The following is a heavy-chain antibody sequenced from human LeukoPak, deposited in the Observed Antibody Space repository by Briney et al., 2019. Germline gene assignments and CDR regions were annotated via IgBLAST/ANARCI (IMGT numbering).Heavy chain of an antibody. V-gene: IGHV3-21*04. D-gene: IGHD3-10*01. Sequence: GGSLRLSCAASGFTFSNYNMNWVRQAPGKGLEWVSSITSSSSYIYYADSVKGRFTISRDNAKNSLYLQMDSLRAEDTAVYYCAKCISITMVRCHWGQGTLVTVSS. CDR2: ITSSSSYI. CDR3: AKCISITMVRCH. CDR1: GFTFSNYN. J-gene: IGHJ4*02.